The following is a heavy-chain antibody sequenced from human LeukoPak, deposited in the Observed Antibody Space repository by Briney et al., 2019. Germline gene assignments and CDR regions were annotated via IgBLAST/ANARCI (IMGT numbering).Heavy chain of an antibody. CDR2: IYSSGST. CDR3: ARDEYYYGMDV. Sequence: KPSETLSLTCSVSGGSISSYYWSWIRQPAGKGLEWVGRIYSSGSTNYNPSLKSRVTMSVDTSKNQFSLKLSSVTAADTAVYYCARDEYYYGMDVWGQGTTVTVSS. J-gene: IGHJ6*02. V-gene: IGHV4-4*07. CDR1: GGSISSYY.